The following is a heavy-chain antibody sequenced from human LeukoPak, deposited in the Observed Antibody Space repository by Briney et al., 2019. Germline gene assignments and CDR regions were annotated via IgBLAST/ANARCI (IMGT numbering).Heavy chain of an antibody. D-gene: IGHD2-8*02. CDR1: GGSISSSSYY. J-gene: IGHJ4*02. CDR3: AKHARRYWYFDY. Sequence: PSETLSLTCTVSGGSISSSSYYWGWIRQPPGEGLEWIGSIYYSGSTYYNPSLKSRVTISVDTSKNQFSLKLSSMTAADTAVYYCAKHARRYWYFDYWGQGTLVTVSS. CDR2: IYYSGST. V-gene: IGHV4-39*01.